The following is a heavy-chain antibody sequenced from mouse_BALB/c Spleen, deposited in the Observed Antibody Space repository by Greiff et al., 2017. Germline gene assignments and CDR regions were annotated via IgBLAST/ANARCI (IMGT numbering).Heavy chain of an antibody. Sequence: EVPLVESGRGLVQPAGSRKLSCAASGFTFSSIGMHWVRQAPEKGLEWVAYISSGSSTLYYADTVKGRFTISRDNPKNNLFLHMHSLRPQYTTMYYCARGGQLGLESHDYYAMDDWGQGSSVTVSS. D-gene: IGHD3-1*01. CDR3: ARGGQLGLESHDYYAMDD. V-gene: IGHV5-17*02. CDR1: GFTFSSIG. CDR2: ISSGSSTL. J-gene: IGHJ4*01.